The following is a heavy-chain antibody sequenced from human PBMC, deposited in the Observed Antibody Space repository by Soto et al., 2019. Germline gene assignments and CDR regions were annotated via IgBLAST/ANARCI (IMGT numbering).Heavy chain of an antibody. Sequence: DVQLVESGGGLVQPGGSLRLSCAASGFTFRTYSMNWVRQAPGKGLEWVSYIGSGSSTIYYADSVRGRFTISRDNAKNSLYLQKNGVRDEDTAVYYCARRRSGYGDAFDIWGQGTMVTVSS. D-gene: IGHD5-12*01. J-gene: IGHJ3*02. CDR3: ARRRSGYGDAFDI. CDR1: GFTFRTYS. V-gene: IGHV3-48*02. CDR2: IGSGSSTI.